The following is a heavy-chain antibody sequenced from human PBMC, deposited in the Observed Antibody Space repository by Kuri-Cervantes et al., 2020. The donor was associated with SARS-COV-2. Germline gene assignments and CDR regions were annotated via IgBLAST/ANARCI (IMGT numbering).Heavy chain of an antibody. D-gene: IGHD3-3*01. J-gene: IGHJ6*03. CDR1: GGSFSGYY. CDR2: INHGGGT. Sequence: SETLSLTCAVYGGSFSGYYWSWIRQPPGKGLEWIGEINHGGGTNYNPSLMSRVTISVDTSKNQFSLKLRSVTAADTAVYYCARGARFLDPKYYYFYYYMDVWGKGTTVTVSS. CDR3: ARGARFLDPKYYYFYYYMDV. V-gene: IGHV4-34*01.